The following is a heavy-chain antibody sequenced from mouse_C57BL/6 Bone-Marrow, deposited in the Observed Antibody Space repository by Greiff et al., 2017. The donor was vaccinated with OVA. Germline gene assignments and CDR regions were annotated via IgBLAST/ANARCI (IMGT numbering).Heavy chain of an antibody. CDR1: GFTFSSYA. CDR2: ISDGGSYT. J-gene: IGHJ2*01. Sequence: DVQLQESGGGLVKPGGSLKLSCAASGFTFSSYAMSWVRQTPEKRLEWVATISDGGSYTYYPDNVKGRFTISRDNAKNNLYLQMSHLKSEDTAMYYCARDKGYGNYPDYWGQGTTLTVSS. V-gene: IGHV5-4*01. D-gene: IGHD2-10*02. CDR3: ARDKGYGNYPDY.